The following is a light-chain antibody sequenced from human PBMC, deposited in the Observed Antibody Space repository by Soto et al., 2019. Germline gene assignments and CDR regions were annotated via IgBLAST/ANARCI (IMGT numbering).Light chain of an antibody. J-gene: IGKJ4*01. V-gene: IGKV3-20*01. CDR2: GAS. Sequence: EIVLTQSPGTLSLSPGERVTLSCRASQSISSRSLAWYQQKPGQATRLLIYGASNRLTGIPDRFSGSGSGIDFTLSITRLEPEDFAVYYCQEYGTSQTFGGGTKVEI. CDR1: QSISSRS. CDR3: QEYGTSQT.